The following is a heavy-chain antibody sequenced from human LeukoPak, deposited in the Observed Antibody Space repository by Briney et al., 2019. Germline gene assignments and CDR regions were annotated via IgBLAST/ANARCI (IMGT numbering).Heavy chain of an antibody. Sequence: KPSETLSLTCAVYGGSFSGFYWSWIRQPPGKGLEWIGEINHSGSTNYNPSLKSRVTISVDTSKNQFSLKLSSVTAADTAVYYCARDYDSSGYYDYWGQGTLVTVSS. CDR3: ARDYDSSGYYDY. J-gene: IGHJ4*02. D-gene: IGHD3-22*01. V-gene: IGHV4-34*01. CDR2: INHSGST. CDR1: GGSFSGFY.